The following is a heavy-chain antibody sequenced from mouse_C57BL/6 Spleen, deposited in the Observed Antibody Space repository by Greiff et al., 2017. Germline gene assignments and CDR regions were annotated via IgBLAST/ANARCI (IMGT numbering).Heavy chain of an antibody. J-gene: IGHJ1*03. CDR3: ARVVALRNWYFDV. Sequence: VKLMESGPGLVAPSQSLSITCTVSGFSLPSYAISWVRQPPGKGLEWLGVIWTGGGTNYNSALKSSLSISKDNSKSQVFLKMNSLQTDDTARYYCARVVALRNWYFDVWGTGTTVTVSS. CDR2: IWTGGGT. D-gene: IGHD1-1*01. CDR1: GFSLPSYA. V-gene: IGHV2-9-1*01.